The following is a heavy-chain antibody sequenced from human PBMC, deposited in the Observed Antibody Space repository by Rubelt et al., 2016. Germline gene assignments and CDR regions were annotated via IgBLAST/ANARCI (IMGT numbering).Heavy chain of an antibody. CDR3: ARGFCSNTGCFTVDY. J-gene: IGHJ4*02. CDR1: GGSIANSGYS. Sequence: QLQLQESGPGLVKPSETLSLTCTVSGGSIANSGYSWGWIRQPPGKGLEWIGEVNDSGTTNYNASLKSRVRISVDPSKNQFSLKVTSVTAADTAVYYCARGFCSNTGCFTVDYWGPGNLVTVS. CDR2: VNDSGTT. V-gene: IGHV4-39*07. D-gene: IGHD2-8*02.